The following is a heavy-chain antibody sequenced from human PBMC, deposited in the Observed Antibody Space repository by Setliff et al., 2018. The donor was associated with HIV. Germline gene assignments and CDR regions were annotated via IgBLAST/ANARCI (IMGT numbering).Heavy chain of an antibody. V-gene: IGHV4-39*07. D-gene: IGHD6-19*01. CDR2: IYYSGST. CDR1: GETIRNGFYY. CDR3: ARDPNTGWYYLDF. Sequence: SETLSLTCTVSGETIRNGFYYWHWMRQPPGKGLEWIGSIYYSGSTHYKSSLKSRVTISVDTSKNQFSLRLSSVTAADTAVYYCARDPNTGWYYLDFWGPGALVTSPQ. J-gene: IGHJ4*02.